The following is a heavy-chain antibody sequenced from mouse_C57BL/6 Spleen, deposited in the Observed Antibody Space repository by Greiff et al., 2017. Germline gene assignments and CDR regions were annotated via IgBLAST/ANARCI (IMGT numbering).Heavy chain of an antibody. CDR2: ISSGGDYI. V-gene: IGHV5-9-1*02. CDR1: GFTFSSYA. D-gene: IGHD1-1*01. Sequence: EVQVVESGEGLVKPGGSLKLSCAASGFTFSSYAMSWVRQTPEKRLEWVAYISSGGDYIYYADTVKGRFTISRDNARNTLYLQMSSLKSEDTAMYYCTREGYYSSSYRAWFAYWGQGTLVTVSA. J-gene: IGHJ3*01. CDR3: TREGYYSSSYRAWFAY.